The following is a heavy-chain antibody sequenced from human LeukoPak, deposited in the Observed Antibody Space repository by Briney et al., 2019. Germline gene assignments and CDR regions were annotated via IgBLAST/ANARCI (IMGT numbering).Heavy chain of an antibody. CDR3: ARGSIAASGGWFDP. D-gene: IGHD6-6*01. Sequence: SETLSLTCAVYGGSFSGYYWSWIRQPPGKGLEWIGEINHSGSTNYNPSLKSRVTISVDTSKNQLSLKLSSVTAADTAVYYCARGSIAASGGWFDPWGQGTLVTVSS. J-gene: IGHJ5*02. CDR2: INHSGST. CDR1: GGSFSGYY. V-gene: IGHV4-34*01.